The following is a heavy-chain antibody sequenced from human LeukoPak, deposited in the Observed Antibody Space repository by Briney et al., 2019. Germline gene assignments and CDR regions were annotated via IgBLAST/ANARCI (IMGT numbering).Heavy chain of an antibody. D-gene: IGHD1-14*01. J-gene: IGHJ6*03. CDR2: INHSGST. V-gene: IGHV4-34*01. CDR3: ARQPGRRDMDV. Sequence: SETLSLTCAAYGGSFSGYYWSWIRQPPGKGLEWIGEINHSGSTNYNPSLKSRVTISVDTSKNQFSLKLSSVTAADTAVYYCARQPGRRDMDVWGKGTTVTVSS. CDR1: GGSFSGYY.